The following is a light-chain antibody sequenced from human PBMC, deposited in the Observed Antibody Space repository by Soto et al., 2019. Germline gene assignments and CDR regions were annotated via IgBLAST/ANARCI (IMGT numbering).Light chain of an antibody. Sequence: EIVMTQAPATLSLSPGRRATLSCSASQSITSKLAWYQQKPGQAPRLLIYGVSTRATDIPARFSGSGSGTEFTLTISSLESEDFAVYYCQQYYNWPPWTFGQGTKVDIK. V-gene: IGKV3-15*01. CDR3: QQYYNWPPWT. CDR1: QSITSK. CDR2: GVS. J-gene: IGKJ1*01.